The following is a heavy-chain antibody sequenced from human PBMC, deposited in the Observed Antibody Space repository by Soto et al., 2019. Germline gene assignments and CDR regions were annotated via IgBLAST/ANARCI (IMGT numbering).Heavy chain of an antibody. CDR2: ISAYNGNT. Sequence: ASVKVSCKASGYTFTSYGISWVRQAPGQGLEWMGWISAYNGNTNYAQKLQGRVTMTTDTSTSTAYMELRSLRSDDTAVYYCARRVGGGSCERNWFDPWGQGTLVTDSS. CDR3: ARRVGGGSCERNWFDP. D-gene: IGHD2-15*01. CDR1: GYTFTSYG. J-gene: IGHJ5*02. V-gene: IGHV1-18*01.